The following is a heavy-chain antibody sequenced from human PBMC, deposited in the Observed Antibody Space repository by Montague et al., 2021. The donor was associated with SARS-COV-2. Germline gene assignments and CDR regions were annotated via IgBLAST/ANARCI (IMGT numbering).Heavy chain of an antibody. D-gene: IGHD6-13*01. CDR3: ARVGRQQLVRLSGMDV. V-gene: IGHV4-39*07. CDR1: GGSINSSSYY. CDR2: IYYSGST. J-gene: IGHJ6*02. Sequence: SETLSLTCTVSGGSINSSSYYWGWIRQPPGKGPEWIGSIYYSGSTYYNPSLKSRVTISVDTSKNQFSLKLSSVTAADTAVYYCARVGRQQLVRLSGMDVWGQGTTVTVSS.